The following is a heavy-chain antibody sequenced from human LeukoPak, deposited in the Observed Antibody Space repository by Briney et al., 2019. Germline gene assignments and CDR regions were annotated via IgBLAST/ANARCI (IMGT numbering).Heavy chain of an antibody. CDR3: AKDWHILTGRNCFDP. D-gene: IGHD3-9*01. Sequence: GASVKVSCKASGYTFTSYYMHWVRQAPGQGLEWMGLINPTGDRTGYAQKFQGRVTMSTDTSTNTAYMELRSLRFDDTAIYYCAKDWHILTGRNCFDPWGQGTLVTVSS. CDR2: INPTGDRT. J-gene: IGHJ5*02. V-gene: IGHV1-46*01. CDR1: GYTFTSYY.